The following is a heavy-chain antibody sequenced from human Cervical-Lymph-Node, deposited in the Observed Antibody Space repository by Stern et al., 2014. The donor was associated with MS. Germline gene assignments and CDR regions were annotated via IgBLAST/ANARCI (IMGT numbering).Heavy chain of an antibody. CDR1: GFTFDDYA. CDR3: ARVRVGANDF. Sequence: EVQLVESGGGLVQPGRSLRLSCVGSGFTFDDYAMHWVRQAPGKGLEWFSVIDWDSGRRLYADAVKGRFPISRDNAKNSLYLQMNSLRAEDPALYYCARVRVGANDFWGQGTLVTVSP. J-gene: IGHJ4*02. CDR2: IDWDSGRR. D-gene: IGHD1-26*01. V-gene: IGHV3-9*01.